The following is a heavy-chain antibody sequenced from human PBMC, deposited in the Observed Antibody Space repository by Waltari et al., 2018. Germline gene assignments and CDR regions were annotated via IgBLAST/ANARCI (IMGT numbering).Heavy chain of an antibody. D-gene: IGHD2-2*01. Sequence: QVQLQESGPGLVEPSQTLSLTCRVPDDSLSAGNYYWGRIRQAAGKGPEWIGRFHSRGNTEYSPSLNSRVTISRDTSNNRFSLKLTSVTATDTAVYYCAKSASCDVDPSCDVVANWGQGTLVTVSA. J-gene: IGHJ4*02. CDR3: AKSASCDVDPSCDVVAN. CDR1: DDSLSAGNYY. CDR2: FHSRGNT. V-gene: IGHV4-61*02.